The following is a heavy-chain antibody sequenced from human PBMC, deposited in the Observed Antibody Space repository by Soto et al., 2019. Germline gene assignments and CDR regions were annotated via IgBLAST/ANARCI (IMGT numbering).Heavy chain of an antibody. D-gene: IGHD3-3*02. CDR3: AARHFWSGPWTQRRHDY. Sequence: SATLSLTCTVSCGSISSSIYYWGWIRQPPGKGLDWIGSIYYSGSTYYNPSLKSRVTISVDTSKNQFSLKLSSVTAADTAVYYCAARHFWSGPWTQRRHDYWGQGTLVKVSS. CDR2: IYYSGST. J-gene: IGHJ4*02. CDR1: CGSISSSIYY. V-gene: IGHV4-39*07.